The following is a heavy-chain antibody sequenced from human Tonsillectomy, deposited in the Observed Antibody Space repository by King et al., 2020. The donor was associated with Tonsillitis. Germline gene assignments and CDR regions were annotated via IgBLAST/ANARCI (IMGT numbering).Heavy chain of an antibody. J-gene: IGHJ4*02. CDR1: GFTVSNYA. CDR2: ISDDGSSK. Sequence: VQLVESGGGVVQPGRSLRLSCAASGFTVSNYAMHWVRQAPGKGLEWVAVISDDGSSKYYADSVKGRFTISRDNSKNTLYLQMNILRPEDTAVYHCARDDLGSSQNFDYWGQGTLVTVSS. CDR3: ARDDLGSSQNFDY. V-gene: IGHV3-30-3*01. D-gene: IGHD1-26*01.